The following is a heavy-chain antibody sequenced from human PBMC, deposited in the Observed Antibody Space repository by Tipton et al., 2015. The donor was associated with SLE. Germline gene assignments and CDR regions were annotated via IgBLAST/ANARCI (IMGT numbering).Heavy chain of an antibody. D-gene: IGHD1-26*01. CDR3: ARYSRGSLDS. CDR1: EFTLSTYS. V-gene: IGHV3-21*01. Sequence: SLRLSCAASEFTLSTYSMNWVRQAPGKGLEWVSSISTTGSYMYYADSVQGRFTISRDNAKNSLYLQMNSLRAGDTAVYYCARYSRGSLDSWGQGTLVTVSS. J-gene: IGHJ4*02. CDR2: ISTTGSYM.